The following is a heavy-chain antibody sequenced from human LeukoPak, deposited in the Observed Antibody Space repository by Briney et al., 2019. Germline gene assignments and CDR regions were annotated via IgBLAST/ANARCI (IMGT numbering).Heavy chain of an antibody. CDR3: ARSARELDLDYYMDV. J-gene: IGHJ6*03. D-gene: IGHD1-26*01. V-gene: IGHV4-39*07. CDR1: GGSISSSSYY. CDR2: NYYSGST. Sequence: SETLSLTCTVSGGSISSSSYYWGWIRQPPGKGLEWIGGNYYSGSTYYNPSLKSRVTISVDTSKNQFSLKLSSVTAADTAVYYCARSARELDLDYYMDVSGKGTTVTVSS.